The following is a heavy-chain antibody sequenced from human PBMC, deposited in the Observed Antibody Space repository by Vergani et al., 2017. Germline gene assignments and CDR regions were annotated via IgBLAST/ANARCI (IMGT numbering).Heavy chain of an antibody. CDR1: GFTFSSYS. D-gene: IGHD2-2*01. CDR2: ISSSISTI. Sequence: EVQLVESGGGLVQPGGSLRLSCVTSGFTFSSYSMKWVRQAPGQGLEWVSYISSSISTIYYADSVRGRFTIYRDRGENSMYLQMNSLRVEDTAVYYCASRQAGDQALSSKWFDHWGQGTLVTVSS. V-gene: IGHV3-48*01. J-gene: IGHJ5*02. CDR3: ASRQAGDQALSSKWFDH.